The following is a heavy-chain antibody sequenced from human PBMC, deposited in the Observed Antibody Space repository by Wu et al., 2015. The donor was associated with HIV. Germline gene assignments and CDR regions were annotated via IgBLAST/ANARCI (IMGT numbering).Heavy chain of an antibody. D-gene: IGHD5-12*01. CDR3: ARGGYSGTWDAFDI. CDR2: IIPIFGAA. Sequence: QVQLVQSGAEVKKTESSVKVSCKGSGGAFKSYVINWVRQAPGQGLEWMGRIIPIFGAANYAQKFQDRVKITADESTNTAFLELSSLRSEDTAVYYCARGGYSGTWDAFDIWGQGTKVTVSS. V-gene: IGHV1-69*13. J-gene: IGHJ3*02. CDR1: GGAFKSYV.